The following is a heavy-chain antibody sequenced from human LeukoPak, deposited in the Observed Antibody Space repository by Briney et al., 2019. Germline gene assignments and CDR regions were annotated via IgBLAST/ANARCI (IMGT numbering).Heavy chain of an antibody. V-gene: IGHV3-23*01. D-gene: IGHD3-22*01. CDR1: GFTFSSYA. Sequence: GGSLRLSCAAPGFTFSSYAMSWVRQAPGKGLEWVSAISGSGGSTYYADSVKGRFTISRDNSKNTLYLQMNSLRAEDTAVYYCAKGYTVGSGYYLPGYWGQGTLVSVSS. J-gene: IGHJ4*02. CDR3: AKGYTVGSGYYLPGY. CDR2: ISGSGGST.